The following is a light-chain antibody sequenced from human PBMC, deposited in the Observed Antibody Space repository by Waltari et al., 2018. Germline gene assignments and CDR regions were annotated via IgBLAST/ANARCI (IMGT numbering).Light chain of an antibody. Sequence: QSVLTQPPSASGTPGQRVTISCSGSSSNIGSNYVYWYQQPPGTAPKLLIYSNKPRPSGVPDRFSGSKSDTSASLAISGLRSEDEADYYCAAWDDSLSGPVFGGGTKLTVL. J-gene: IGLJ2*01. CDR1: SSNIGSNY. V-gene: IGLV1-47*01. CDR2: SNK. CDR3: AAWDDSLSGPV.